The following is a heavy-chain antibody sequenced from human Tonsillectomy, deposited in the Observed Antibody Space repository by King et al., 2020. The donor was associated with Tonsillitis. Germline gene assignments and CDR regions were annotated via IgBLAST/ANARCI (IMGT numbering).Heavy chain of an antibody. D-gene: IGHD1-26*01. CDR3: AKGGGSTRAYFQH. V-gene: IGHV3-23*03. J-gene: IGHJ1*01. Sequence: VQLVESGGGLVQPGGSLRLSCAASGFTFSSYAMSWVRQAPGKGLEWVSVIYSGGSGSSTYYADSVKGRFTISRDNSNNTLYLQMNSLRAEDTALYYCAKGGGSTRAYFQHWGQGTLVTVSS. CDR2: IYSGGSGSST. CDR1: GFTFSSYA.